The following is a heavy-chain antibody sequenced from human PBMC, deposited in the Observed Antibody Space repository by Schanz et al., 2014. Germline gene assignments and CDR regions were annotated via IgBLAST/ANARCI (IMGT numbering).Heavy chain of an antibody. V-gene: IGHV1-18*01. Sequence: QVQLVQSGAEVKKPGASVKVSCKASGYTFSSYGITWVRQAPGQGLEWMGWINGYNGHTLYAQRFQDRVRITADKSTSTAYMELSSLRSDDTAVYYCARGGGPEDVFDIWGQGTILTVSS. CDR1: GYTFSSYG. D-gene: IGHD5-12*01. CDR2: INGYNGHT. CDR3: ARGGGPEDVFDI. J-gene: IGHJ3*02.